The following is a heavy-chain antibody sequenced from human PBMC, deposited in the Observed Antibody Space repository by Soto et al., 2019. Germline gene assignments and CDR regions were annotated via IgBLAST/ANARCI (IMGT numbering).Heavy chain of an antibody. D-gene: IGHD2-21*02. CDR3: ARVPYCGGDCYPYYFDY. V-gene: IGHV4-39*07. Sequence: PSETLSLTCTVSGGSISSSSYYWGWIRQPPGKGLEWIGSIYYSGSTYYNPSLKSRVTISVDTSKNQFSLKLSSVTAADTAVYYCARVPYCGGDCYPYYFDYWGQGTLVTVSS. CDR2: IYYSGST. J-gene: IGHJ4*02. CDR1: GGSISSSSYY.